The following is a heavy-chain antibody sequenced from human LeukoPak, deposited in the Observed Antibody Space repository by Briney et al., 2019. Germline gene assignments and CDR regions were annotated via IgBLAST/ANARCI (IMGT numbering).Heavy chain of an antibody. J-gene: IGHJ4*02. D-gene: IGHD2-15*01. V-gene: IGHV5-51*01. CDR2: IYPGDSDT. CDR3: ARHSIYCSGGSCYFDD. CDR1: GYSFTSYW. Sequence: GESLKISRKGSGYSFTSYWIGWVRQMPGKGLEWMGIIYPGDSDTRYSPSFQGQVTISADKSISTAYLQWSSLKASDTAMYYCARHSIYCSGGSCYFDDWGRGTLVTVSS.